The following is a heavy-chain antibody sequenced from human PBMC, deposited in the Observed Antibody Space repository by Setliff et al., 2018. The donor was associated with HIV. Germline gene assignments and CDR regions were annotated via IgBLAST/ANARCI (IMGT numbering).Heavy chain of an antibody. CDR3: ARDAAMVTGYFDY. V-gene: IGHV1-18*04. Sequence: ASVKVSCKASGYSFTFYGLHWVRQAPGQGLEWMGWVSVYNGNTKYAENFQDRLTLTTDASTGTGFMELRGLRSDDTAVYYCARDAAMVTGYFDYWGQGTLVTVSS. J-gene: IGHJ4*02. CDR2: VSVYNGNT. D-gene: IGHD5-18*01. CDR1: GYSFTFYG.